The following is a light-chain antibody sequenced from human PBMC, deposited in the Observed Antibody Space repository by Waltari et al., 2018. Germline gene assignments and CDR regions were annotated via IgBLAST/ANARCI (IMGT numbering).Light chain of an antibody. Sequence: EIVLTQSPATLSLSPGERATLSCRASQSVSSDLAWYQQKPDQGPRLFIYDASNRATGIPAGSSGSGSETDFPLPISGLEPEDFAVYYCKQRSSWPWTFGQGTKVDVK. J-gene: IGKJ1*01. V-gene: IGKV3-11*01. CDR3: KQRSSWPWT. CDR1: QSVSSD. CDR2: DAS.